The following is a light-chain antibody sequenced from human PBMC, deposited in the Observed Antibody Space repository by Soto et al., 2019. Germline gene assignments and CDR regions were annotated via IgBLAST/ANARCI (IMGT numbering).Light chain of an antibody. V-gene: IGKV3-11*01. Sequence: EIVLTQSPAILSLSPGERATLSCRASQSVGTYLDWYQQKLGQAPRLLIYDASNRATGIPARFSGSGSGTDFTLTIRSLEHEDYVVYYCQQRVNWLTFGGGTKVEL. CDR3: QQRVNWLT. CDR1: QSVGTY. CDR2: DAS. J-gene: IGKJ4*01.